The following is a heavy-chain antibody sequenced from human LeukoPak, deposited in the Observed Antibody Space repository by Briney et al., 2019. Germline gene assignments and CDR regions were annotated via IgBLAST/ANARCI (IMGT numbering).Heavy chain of an antibody. J-gene: IGHJ4*02. CDR1: GFAVSNNY. D-gene: IGHD4-17*01. Sequence: GGSLRLSCAASGFAVSNNYMSWVRQAPGKGLEWVSVIYSGGTTYYTDSVKGRFTISRDKFKNTLYPQMNSLRAEDTAVYYCARERAGDYDDYWGQGTLVTVSS. CDR2: IYSGGTT. V-gene: IGHV3-53*01. CDR3: ARERAGDYDDY.